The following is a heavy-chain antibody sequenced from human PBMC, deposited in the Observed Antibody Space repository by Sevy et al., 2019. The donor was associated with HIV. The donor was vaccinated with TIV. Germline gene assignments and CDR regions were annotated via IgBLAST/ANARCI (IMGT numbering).Heavy chain of an antibody. D-gene: IGHD1-26*01. V-gene: IGHV4-61*01. CDR1: GGSVSSGSYY. CDR3: ARDVSGPYSGSKNNWFDP. CDR2: IYYSGST. J-gene: IGHJ5*02. Sequence: SETLSLTCTVSGGSVSSGSYYWSWIRQPPGKGLEWIGYIYYSGSTNYNPSLKSRVTISVDTSKNQSALKLSSVTAAETAGYYCARDVSGPYSGSKNNWFDPWGQGTLVTVSS.